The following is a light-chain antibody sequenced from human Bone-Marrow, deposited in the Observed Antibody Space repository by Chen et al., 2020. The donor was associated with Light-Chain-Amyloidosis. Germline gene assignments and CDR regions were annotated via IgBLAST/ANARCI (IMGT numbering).Light chain of an antibody. J-gene: IGLJ3*02. CDR2: IND. CDR3: AAWDDSLKGWV. V-gene: IGLV1-44*01. CDR1: SSNIGINT. Sequence: QSVLTQPPSASGTPGQRVTISCSGSSSNIGINTVNWYQQVPGTAPKLLIYINDRRPSGVPDRFSGSRSGTSAPLAIRGLQSEDEADYYCAAWDDSLKGWVFGGGTKLTVL.